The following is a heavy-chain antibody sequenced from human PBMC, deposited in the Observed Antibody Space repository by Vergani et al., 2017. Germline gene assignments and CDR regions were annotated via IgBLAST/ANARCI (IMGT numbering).Heavy chain of an antibody. Sequence: QVQLQESGPGLVKPSETLSLTCAVSGYSISSGYYWGWIRQPPGKGLEWIGSIYHSGSTYYNPSLKSRVTISVDTSKNQFSLKLSSVTAADTAVYYCERRPLRYFDWLFPEWSQGTLVTVSS. CDR3: ERRPLRYFDWLFPE. D-gene: IGHD3-9*01. J-gene: IGHJ4*02. CDR2: IYHSGST. V-gene: IGHV4-38-2*01. CDR1: GYSISSGYY.